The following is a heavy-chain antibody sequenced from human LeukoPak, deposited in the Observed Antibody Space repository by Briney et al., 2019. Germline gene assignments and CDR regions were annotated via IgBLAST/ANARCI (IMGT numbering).Heavy chain of an antibody. J-gene: IGHJ4*02. CDR3: AREGDYGDYLLDY. V-gene: IGHV3-30*03. Sequence: GRSLRLSCAASGFTFSSYGMHWVRQAPGKGLEWVAVISYDGSNKYYADSVKGRFTISRDNAKNSLYLQMNSLRAEDTAVYYCAREGDYGDYLLDYWGQGTLVTVSS. CDR2: ISYDGSNK. D-gene: IGHD4-17*01. CDR1: GFTFSSYG.